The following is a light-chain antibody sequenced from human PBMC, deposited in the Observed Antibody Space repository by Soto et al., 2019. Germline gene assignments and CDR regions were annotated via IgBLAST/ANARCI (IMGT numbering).Light chain of an antibody. CDR2: EAT. J-gene: IGKJ5*01. Sequence: DIQMTPSPSFVSSSLGDTVTITFRASQGLKFLAWYRQKPGKAPRLLIYEATNLQSGVPPRFSGSGSGTDFTLTISSLQPEDFATYFCQQANSFPITFGQGTRLEIK. CDR1: QGLKF. CDR3: QQANSFPIT. V-gene: IGKV1-12*01.